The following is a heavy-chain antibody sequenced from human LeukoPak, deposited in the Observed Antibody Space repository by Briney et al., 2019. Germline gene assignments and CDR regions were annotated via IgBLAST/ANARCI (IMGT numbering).Heavy chain of an antibody. J-gene: IGHJ3*02. CDR1: GGSFSGYY. Sequence: SETLSLTCAIYGGSFSGYYWSWIRQPPGKGLEWIGEINHSGSTNYNPSLKSRVTISVDTSKNQFSLKLSSVTAADTAVYYCARRIVAAGSVAFDIWGQGTMVTVSS. CDR2: INHSGST. D-gene: IGHD6-13*01. CDR3: ARRIVAAGSVAFDI. V-gene: IGHV4-34*01.